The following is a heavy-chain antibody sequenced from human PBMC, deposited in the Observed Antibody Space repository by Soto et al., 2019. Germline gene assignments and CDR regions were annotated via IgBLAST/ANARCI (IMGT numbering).Heavy chain of an antibody. J-gene: IGHJ4*02. Sequence: QVQLQESGPGLVKPSETLSLTCTVSGGSISSYYWSWIRQPPGKGLEWIGYIYYSGSTNYNPSLKSRVTMSVDTSKNQFSRKLSSVTAADTAVYYCARSEDDSSGYYYVGFDYWGQGTLVTVSS. D-gene: IGHD3-22*01. CDR2: IYYSGST. CDR1: GGSISSYY. CDR3: ARSEDDSSGYYYVGFDY. V-gene: IGHV4-59*01.